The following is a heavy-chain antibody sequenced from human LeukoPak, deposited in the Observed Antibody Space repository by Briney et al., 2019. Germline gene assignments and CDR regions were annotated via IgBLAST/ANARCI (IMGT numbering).Heavy chain of an antibody. D-gene: IGHD3-16*02. CDR1: GFTFGDYA. V-gene: IGHV3-49*03. CDR2: IRSKADGGTT. CDR3: TRDRITFGGVIVPDSFDY. Sequence: GGSLRLSCTASGFTFGDYAMSWLRQAPGKGLEWVGFIRSKADGGTTEYAASVKVRFPISRYDSKSIAYMQMNSLKTEDTAVYYCTRDRITFGGVIVPDSFDYWGQGTLVTVSS. J-gene: IGHJ4*02.